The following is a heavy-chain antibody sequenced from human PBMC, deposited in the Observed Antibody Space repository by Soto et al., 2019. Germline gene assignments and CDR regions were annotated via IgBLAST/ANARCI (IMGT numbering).Heavy chain of an antibody. Sequence: EVQLVESGGGLVQPGTSLRLSCAASGFTFHYYAMHWVRQVPGKGLEWVSGISWNSGAVEYADSVKGRFTISRDNAKNSLYLLMNALTAEDTAFYYCVKDDRDCSRTSCYGSDFHYYGMDVWGQGTTVTVSS. CDR3: VKDDRDCSRTSCYGSDFHYYGMDV. CDR2: ISWNSGAV. V-gene: IGHV3-9*01. CDR1: GFTFHYYA. J-gene: IGHJ6*02. D-gene: IGHD2-2*01.